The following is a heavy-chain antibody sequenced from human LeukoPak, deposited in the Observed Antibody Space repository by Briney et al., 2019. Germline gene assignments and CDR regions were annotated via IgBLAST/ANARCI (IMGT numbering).Heavy chain of an antibody. Sequence: SETLSLTCTVSGDSISSYYWSWIRQPPGKGLEGIGYIYDSGKTNYNASLISRVTISVDTSKNQFSLKLTSVTPADTAVYYCARGGGTLDYWGQGTLVTVSS. J-gene: IGHJ4*02. V-gene: IGHV4-59*01. CDR2: IYDSGKT. CDR1: GDSISSYY. CDR3: ARGGGTLDY. D-gene: IGHD3-16*01.